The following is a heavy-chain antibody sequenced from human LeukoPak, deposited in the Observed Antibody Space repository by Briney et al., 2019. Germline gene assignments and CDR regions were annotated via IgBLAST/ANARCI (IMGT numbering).Heavy chain of an antibody. Sequence: ASVKVSCKASGYTFSNFDISWVRQATGQGLEWMGWMNPNSGNTGYAGKFQGRIAMTRDTSTNIAYMELSSLTSEDTAVYYCARNGGLADWWGQGTLVTVSS. CDR1: GYTFSNFD. CDR3: ARNGGLADW. J-gene: IGHJ4*02. CDR2: MNPNSGNT. D-gene: IGHD2-8*01. V-gene: IGHV1-8*01.